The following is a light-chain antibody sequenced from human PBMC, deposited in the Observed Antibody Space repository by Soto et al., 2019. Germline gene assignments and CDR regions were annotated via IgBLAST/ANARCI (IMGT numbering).Light chain of an antibody. CDR2: EVN. J-gene: IGLJ2*01. Sequence: QSVLTQPASVCGSPGQSITISCTGTSSDFGGYDYVSWYQQHPGKAPKLIIFEVNYRPSGVSDRFSGSKSGNTASLTISGLQAEDEADYYCNSYTNISTLLFGGGTQLTVL. CDR1: SSDFGGYDY. CDR3: NSYTNISTLL. V-gene: IGLV2-14*01.